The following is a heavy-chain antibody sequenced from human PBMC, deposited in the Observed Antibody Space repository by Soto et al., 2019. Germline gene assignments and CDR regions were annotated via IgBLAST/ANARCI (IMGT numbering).Heavy chain of an antibody. CDR3: ARALRTTYYYDSSGYRDAFDI. V-gene: IGHV3-21*04. CDR2: ISSSSIYI. J-gene: IGHJ3*02. Sequence: PGGSLRLSCAASGFTFSDYSINWVRQAPGKGLEWVSSISSSSIYIYYADSVKGRFTISRDNAKNSLYLQMNSLRAEDTAVYYCARALRTTYYYDSSGYRDAFDIWGQGTMVTV. D-gene: IGHD3-22*01. CDR1: GFTFSDYS.